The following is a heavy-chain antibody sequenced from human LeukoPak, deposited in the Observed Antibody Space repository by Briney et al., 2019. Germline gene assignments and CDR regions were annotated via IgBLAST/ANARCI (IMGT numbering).Heavy chain of an antibody. V-gene: IGHV1-46*01. CDR2: IDPSGGST. J-gene: IGHJ1*01. Sequence: ASVKVSWKASGYSFTSYYMQWLRQAPGQGLEWMGIIDPSGGSTGYAPKFQGRVIMTRDTSTSTVYMDLSSLRSEDTAVYYCARDSSGSYDHWGQGTLVTVYS. CDR3: ARDSSGSYDH. CDR1: GYSFTSYY. D-gene: IGHD1-26*01.